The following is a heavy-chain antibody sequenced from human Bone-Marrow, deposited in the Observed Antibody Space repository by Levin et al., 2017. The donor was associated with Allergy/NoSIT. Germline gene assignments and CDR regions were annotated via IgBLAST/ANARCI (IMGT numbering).Heavy chain of an antibody. CDR3: TNDGYNLDV. CDR1: GFRISNYW. CDR2: ISSDGAYT. V-gene: IGHV3-74*01. J-gene: IGHJ6*04. Sequence: HPGGSLRLSCVASGFRISNYWMHWVRQTPGKGLVWVSRISSDGAYTNYADFAKGRFTMSRDNADNTVHLQMNNLRSDDTAVYYCTNDGYNLDVWGEGTTVIVSS. D-gene: IGHD2-21*02.